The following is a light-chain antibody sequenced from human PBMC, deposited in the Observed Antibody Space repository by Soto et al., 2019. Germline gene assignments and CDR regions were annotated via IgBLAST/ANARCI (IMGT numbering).Light chain of an antibody. Sequence: QPVLTQSPSASASLGASVKLTCTLSSGHSSYAIAWYQQQPEKGPRYLMKVNSDGSHSKGDGIPDRFSGSSSGAERYLTISSLQSEDEADYYCQTWGTGMVFGGGTKVTVL. CDR1: SGHSSYA. V-gene: IGLV4-69*01. CDR3: QTWGTGMV. J-gene: IGLJ2*01. CDR2: VNSDGSH.